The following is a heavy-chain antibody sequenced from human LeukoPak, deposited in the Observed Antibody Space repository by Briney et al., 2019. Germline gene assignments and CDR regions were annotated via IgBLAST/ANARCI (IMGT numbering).Heavy chain of an antibody. D-gene: IGHD6-13*01. CDR3: ARGATYSSSWYWFDP. CDR2: INPSGGST. V-gene: IGHV1-46*01. CDR1: GYTFASYY. Sequence: ASVKVSCKASGYTFASYYMHWVRQAPGQGLEWMGIINPSGGSTSYAQKFQGRVTITRNTSISTAYMELSSLRSEDTAVYYCARGATYSSSWYWFDPWGQGTLVTVSS. J-gene: IGHJ5*02.